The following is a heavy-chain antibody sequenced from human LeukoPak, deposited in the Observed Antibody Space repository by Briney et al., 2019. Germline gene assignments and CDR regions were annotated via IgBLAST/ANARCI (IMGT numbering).Heavy chain of an antibody. CDR3: GRSSHSEHPPGRVEY. D-gene: IGHD1-26*01. J-gene: IGHJ1*01. CDR2: IYYSGST. V-gene: IGHV4-30-4*01. Sequence: SETLSLTCTVSGGSISSGDYYWSWIRQPPGKGLGWIGYIYYSGSTYYNPSLKSRVTISVDTSKNQFSLKLSSVTAADTAVYYCGRSSHSEHPPGRVEYWGQGPLVTVSS. CDR1: GGSISSGDYY.